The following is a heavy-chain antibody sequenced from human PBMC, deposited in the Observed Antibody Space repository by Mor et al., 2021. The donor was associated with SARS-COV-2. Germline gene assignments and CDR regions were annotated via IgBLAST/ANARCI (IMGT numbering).Heavy chain of an antibody. V-gene: IGHV3-53*01. Sequence: YRDGRTHYADSVKGRFTMSRDNSDNTLHLQMDSLRVDDTAVYFCARGPTLGSFDYWGQGTLVTV. CDR3: ARGPTLGSFDY. J-gene: IGHJ4*02. CDR2: YRDGRT. D-gene: IGHD3-16*01.